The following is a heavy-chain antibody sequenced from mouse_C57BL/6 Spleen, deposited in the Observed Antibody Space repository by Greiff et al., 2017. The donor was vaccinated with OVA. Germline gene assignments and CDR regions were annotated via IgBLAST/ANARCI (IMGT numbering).Heavy chain of an antibody. CDR2: INYDGSST. V-gene: IGHV5-16*01. D-gene: IGHD2-3*01. Sequence: EVMLVESEGGLVQPGSSMKLSCTASGFTFSDYYMAWVRQVPEKGLEWVANINYDGSSTYYLDSLKSRFIISRDNAKNILYLQMSSLKSEDTATYYCARVSSGYYSYWYFDVWGTGTTVTVSS. CDR3: ARVSSGYYSYWYFDV. CDR1: GFTFSDYY. J-gene: IGHJ1*03.